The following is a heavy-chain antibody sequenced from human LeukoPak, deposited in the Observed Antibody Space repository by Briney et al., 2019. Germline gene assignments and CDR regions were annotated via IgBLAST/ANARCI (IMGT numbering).Heavy chain of an antibody. Sequence: PGGSLRLSCAASGFTFNTFNMTWVRQAPGKGLEWVSSITSGGDYIYYADSVKGRFTTSRDNAKNSLSLQLNSLRVEDTAVHYCARGHYDVLAASYKWTPDYWGQGTLVTVSS. CDR2: ITSGGDYI. J-gene: IGHJ4*02. CDR3: ARGHYDVLAASYKWTPDY. V-gene: IGHV3-21*01. CDR1: GFTFNTFN. D-gene: IGHD3-9*01.